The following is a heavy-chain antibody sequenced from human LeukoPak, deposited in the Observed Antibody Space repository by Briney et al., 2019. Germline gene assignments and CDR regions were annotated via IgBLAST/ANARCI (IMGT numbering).Heavy chain of an antibody. D-gene: IGHD3-16*02. V-gene: IGHV1-69*06. Sequence: SVKVSCKASGGIFGSYAINWVRQAPGQGLEWLGRIIPIFDTPNYAQAFQGRVTISADKSTRTVYMELSSLRSEDTALYYCAKGSRLREAGSYRFWGQGTLVTVSS. CDR2: IIPIFDTP. CDR1: GGIFGSYA. CDR3: AKGSRLREAGSYRF. J-gene: IGHJ4*02.